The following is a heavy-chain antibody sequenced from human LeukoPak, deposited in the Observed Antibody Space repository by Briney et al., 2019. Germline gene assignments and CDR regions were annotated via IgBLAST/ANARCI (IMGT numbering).Heavy chain of an antibody. CDR3: ARLEITSGWYSGWFDP. CDR1: GGSISSYY. CDR2: IYYSGST. Sequence: SETLSLTCTVSGGSISSYYWSWIRQPPGKGLEWIGYIYYSGSTNYNPSLKSRVTISVDTSKNQFSLKPSSVTAADTAVYYCARLEITSGWYSGWFDPWGQGTLVTVSS. V-gene: IGHV4-59*08. J-gene: IGHJ5*02. D-gene: IGHD6-19*01.